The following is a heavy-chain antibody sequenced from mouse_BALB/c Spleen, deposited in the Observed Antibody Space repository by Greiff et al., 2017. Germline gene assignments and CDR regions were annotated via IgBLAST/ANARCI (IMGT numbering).Heavy chain of an antibody. D-gene: IGHD1-1*01. CDR3: AREASYYYGSSWYFDV. V-gene: IGHV3-6*02. J-gene: IGHJ1*01. CDR2: ISYDGSN. CDR1: GYSITSGYY. Sequence: DVQLQESGPGLVKPSQSLSLTCSVTGYSITSGYYWNWIRQFPGNKLEWMGYISYDGSNNYNPSLKNRISITRDTSKNQFFLELNSVTTEDTATYYCAREASYYYGSSWYFDVWGAGTTVTVSS.